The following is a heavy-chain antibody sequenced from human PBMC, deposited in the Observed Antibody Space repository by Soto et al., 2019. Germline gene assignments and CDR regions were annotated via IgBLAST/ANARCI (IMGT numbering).Heavy chain of an antibody. J-gene: IGHJ4*02. CDR3: ATFYEGDCTTTTCYGDFDY. Sequence: QVHLQQAGAEVKKPGSSVKVSCRASGGTFNRYSISWVRQAPGQGLEWMGRIIPMFGITNYAQKCQGRVMITADKSANTDYKEVRGLRSEGTAMYYCATFYEGDCTTTTCYGDFDYWGQGTLVTVSS. D-gene: IGHD2-2*01. V-gene: IGHV1-69*02. CDR2: IIPMFGIT. CDR1: GGTFNRYS.